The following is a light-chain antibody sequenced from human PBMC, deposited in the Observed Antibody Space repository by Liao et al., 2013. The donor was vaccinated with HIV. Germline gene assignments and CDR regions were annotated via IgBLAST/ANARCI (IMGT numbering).Light chain of an antibody. J-gene: IGLJ2*01. CDR2: QDN. CDR1: RLGDKY. CDR3: QVWDSSSDPHVV. Sequence: SYELTQPPSVSVSPGQTASITCSGERLGDKYACWYQQKPGQSPVLVIYQDNKRPSGIPERFSGSNSGNTATLTISGTQAMDEADYYCQVWDSSSDPHVVFGGGTKLTVL. V-gene: IGLV3-1*01.